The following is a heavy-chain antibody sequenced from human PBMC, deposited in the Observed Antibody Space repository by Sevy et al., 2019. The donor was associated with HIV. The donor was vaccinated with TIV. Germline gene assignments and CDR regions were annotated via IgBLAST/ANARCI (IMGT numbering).Heavy chain of an antibody. Sequence: GESLKISCAASGFTFDDYGMSWVRQAPGKGLEWVSGVNWNGGSTAYADSVKGRFTISRDNAKNSLYLQMNNLRAEDTALYYGARVSGQQLVGGSFDYWGQGTLVTVSS. V-gene: IGHV3-20*04. CDR2: VNWNGGST. CDR1: GFTFDDYG. CDR3: ARVSGQQLVGGSFDY. D-gene: IGHD6-13*01. J-gene: IGHJ4*02.